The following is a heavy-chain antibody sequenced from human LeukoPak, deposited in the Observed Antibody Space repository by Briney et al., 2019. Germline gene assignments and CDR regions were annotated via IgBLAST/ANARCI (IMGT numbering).Heavy chain of an antibody. CDR3: ARYKWRRGMDV. J-gene: IGHJ6*02. CDR1: GGSFSGYY. Sequence: SETLSLTCAVYGGSFSGYYWSWIRQPPGKGLEWIGEINHSGSTNYNPSLKSRVTISVDTSKTQLSLKLSSVTAADTAVYYCARYKWRRGMDVWGQGTTVTVSS. CDR2: INHSGST. V-gene: IGHV4-34*01. D-gene: IGHD1-20*01.